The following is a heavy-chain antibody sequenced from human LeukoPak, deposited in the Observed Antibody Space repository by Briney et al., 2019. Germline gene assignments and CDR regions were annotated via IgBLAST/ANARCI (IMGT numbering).Heavy chain of an antibody. D-gene: IGHD2-21*01. J-gene: IGHJ4*02. CDR2: ISGSGDKT. Sequence: GGSLRLSCAATGFTFTKYAMSWVRQAPGKGLEWVSGISGSGDKTFYADSVRGQFTISRDNSKNVLYLTMNNLRAEDTATYYCVKDQLGIVVLAYDITPVTGFDSWGQGTLVTVSS. V-gene: IGHV3-23*01. CDR3: VKDQLGIVVLAYDITPVTGFDS. CDR1: GFTFTKYA.